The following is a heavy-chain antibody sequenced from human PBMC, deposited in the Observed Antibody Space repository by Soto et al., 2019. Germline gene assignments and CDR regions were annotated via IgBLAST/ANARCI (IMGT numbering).Heavy chain of an antibody. J-gene: IGHJ6*02. CDR1: GFTFSSYW. V-gene: IGHV3-74*01. CDR2: INSDGSST. CDR3: ARDCQYCGGGSCFGMDV. D-gene: IGHD2-15*01. Sequence: GGSLRLSCAASGFTFSSYWMHWVRQAPGKGLVWVSRINSDGSSTSYADSVKGRFTISRDNAKNTLYLQMNRLRAEDTAVYYCARDCQYCGGGSCFGMDVWGQGTTVTVSS.